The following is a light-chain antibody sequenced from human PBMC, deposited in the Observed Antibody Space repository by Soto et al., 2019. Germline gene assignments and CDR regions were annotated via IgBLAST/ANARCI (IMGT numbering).Light chain of an antibody. Sequence: QSVLTQPASVSGSPAQSITFSCTETSSDVGGYNYVSWYQQHPGKAPKLMIYDVSNRPSGVSNRFSGSKSGNTASLTISGLQAEDEADYYCSSYTSSSTLYVFGTGTKVTVL. V-gene: IGLV2-14*01. CDR2: DVS. CDR3: SSYTSSSTLYV. CDR1: SSDVGGYNY. J-gene: IGLJ1*01.